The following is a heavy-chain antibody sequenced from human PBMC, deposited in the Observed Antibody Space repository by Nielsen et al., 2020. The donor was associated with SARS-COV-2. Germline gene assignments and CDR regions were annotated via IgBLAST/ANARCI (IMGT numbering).Heavy chain of an antibody. J-gene: IGHJ4*02. CDR2: INNDGSST. CDR3: VGDTGGRWGEL. CDR1: GFTFSSHW. Sequence: GESLKISCVASGFTFSSHWMHWVRQVPGKGLLWLSRINNDGSSTSYADFVKGRFTISRDNAKNTLWLEMNSLRVDDTAVYYCVGDTGGRWGELWGQGTLVTVSS. V-gene: IGHV3-74*01. D-gene: IGHD2-15*01.